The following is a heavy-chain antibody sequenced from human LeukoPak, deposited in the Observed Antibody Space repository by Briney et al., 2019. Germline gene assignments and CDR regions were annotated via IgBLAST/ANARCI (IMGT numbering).Heavy chain of an antibody. D-gene: IGHD4-17*01. CDR2: ISSSSSYI. J-gene: IGHJ4*02. V-gene: IGHV3-21*01. CDR1: GFTFSSYS. CDR3: ATTMTPYYCDY. Sequence: PGGSLRLSCAASGFTFSSYSMSWVRQAPGKGLEWVSSISSSSSYIYYAGSVKGRFTISRDNAKNSLYLQMNSLRAEDTAVYYCATTMTPYYCDYWGQGALVTVSS.